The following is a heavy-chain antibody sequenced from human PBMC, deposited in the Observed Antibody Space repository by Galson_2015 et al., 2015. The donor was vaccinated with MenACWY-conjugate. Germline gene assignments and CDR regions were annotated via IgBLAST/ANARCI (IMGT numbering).Heavy chain of an antibody. Sequence: SGAAVTKPGESLTISCTGSGYSFGPYWVGWVRQMPGKGLEWMAIIWPGDAHTLYSPSFQGQVTISVDKSKDTATLQWNSLQASDTGMYYCARRQFKAAAAAFDPWGQGTLVTVSS. CDR1: GYSFGPYW. CDR3: ARRQFKAAAAAFDP. D-gene: IGHD6-13*01. CDR2: IWPGDAHT. V-gene: IGHV5-51*01. J-gene: IGHJ5*02.